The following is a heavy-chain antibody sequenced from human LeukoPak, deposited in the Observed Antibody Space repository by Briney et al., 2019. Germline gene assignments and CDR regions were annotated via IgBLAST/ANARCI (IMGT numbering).Heavy chain of an antibody. Sequence: ASVKVSCKASGYTFTGYYMHWVRQAPGQGLEWMGWINPNSGGTNYAQKSQGRVTMTRDTSISTAYLELSRLRSDDTAVYYCARGDTAMAYYYYYYMDVWGKGTTVTVSS. CDR3: ARGDTAMAYYYYYYMDV. CDR1: GYTFTGYY. J-gene: IGHJ6*03. V-gene: IGHV1-2*02. CDR2: INPNSGGT. D-gene: IGHD5-18*01.